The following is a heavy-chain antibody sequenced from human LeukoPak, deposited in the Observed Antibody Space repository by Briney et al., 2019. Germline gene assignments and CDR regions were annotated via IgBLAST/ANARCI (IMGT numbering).Heavy chain of an antibody. J-gene: IGHJ4*02. CDR3: ARVRSSSGWGDY. D-gene: IGHD6-19*01. CDR2: ISYDGSNK. V-gene: IGHV3-30-3*01. Sequence: GGSLRLSCAASGFTFSSYAMHWVHQAPGKGLEWVAVISYDGSNKYYADSVKGRFTISRDNSKNTLYLQMNSLRAEDTAVYYCARVRSSSGWGDYWGQGTLVTVSS. CDR1: GFTFSSYA.